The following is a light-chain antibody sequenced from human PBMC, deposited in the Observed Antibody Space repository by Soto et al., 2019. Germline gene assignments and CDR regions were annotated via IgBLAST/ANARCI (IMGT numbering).Light chain of an antibody. CDR2: DAS. J-gene: IGKJ4*01. Sequence: DIQMTQSPSSLSASVGDSVTISCRASQSISRYLNWYQQKPGKAPKLLIYDASNLETGVPSRFSGSGSGTDFTFTISSLQPEDIATYYCQQYDNLPFGGGTKVEIK. CDR1: QSISRY. CDR3: QQYDNLP. V-gene: IGKV1-33*01.